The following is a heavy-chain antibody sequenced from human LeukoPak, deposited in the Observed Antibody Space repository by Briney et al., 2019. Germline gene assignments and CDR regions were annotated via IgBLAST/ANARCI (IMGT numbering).Heavy chain of an antibody. V-gene: IGHV1-24*01. J-gene: IGHJ6*03. D-gene: IGHD3-10*01. CDR1: GYTLTELS. CDR2: FDPEDGET. Sequence: ASVKVSCKVSGYTLTELSMHWVRQAPGKGLEWMGGFDPEDGETIYAQKFQGRVTMTRDMSTSTVYMELSSLRSEDTAVYYCARDHMVRGVITFSKYYYYMDVWGKGTTVTVSS. CDR3: ARDHMVRGVITFSKYYYYMDV.